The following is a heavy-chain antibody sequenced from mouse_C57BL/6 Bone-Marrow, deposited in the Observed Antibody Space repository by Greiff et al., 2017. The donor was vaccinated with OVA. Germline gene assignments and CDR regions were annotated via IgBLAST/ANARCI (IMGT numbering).Heavy chain of an antibody. V-gene: IGHV5-4*03. D-gene: IGHD1-1*01. J-gene: IGHJ2*01. CDR3: ASNGSRGYYFDY. CDR2: ISDGGSYT. Sequence: EVMLVESGGGLVKPGGSLKLSCAASGFTFSSYAMSWVRQTPEKRLEWVATISDGGSYTYYPDNVQGRFTISRDNAKNNLYLQMSHLKSEDTAMYYCASNGSRGYYFDYWGQGTTLTVSS. CDR1: GFTFSSYA.